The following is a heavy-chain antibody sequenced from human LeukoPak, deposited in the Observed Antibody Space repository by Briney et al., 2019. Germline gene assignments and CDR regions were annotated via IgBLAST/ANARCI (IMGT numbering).Heavy chain of an antibody. CDR3: ATDLPPASRYYDSSGYYGTYDIYGMDV. CDR1: GYTLTELS. J-gene: IGHJ6*02. D-gene: IGHD3-22*01. CDR2: FDPEDGET. Sequence: GASVKVSCKVSGYTLTELSMHWVRQAPGKGLEWMGGFDPEDGETIYAQKFQGRVTMTEDTSTDTAYMELSSLRSEDTAVYYCATDLPPASRYYDSSGYYGTYDIYGMDVWGQGTTVTVSS. V-gene: IGHV1-24*01.